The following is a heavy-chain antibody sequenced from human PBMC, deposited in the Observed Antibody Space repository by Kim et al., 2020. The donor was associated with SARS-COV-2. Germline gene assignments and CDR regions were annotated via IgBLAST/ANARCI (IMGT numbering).Heavy chain of an antibody. J-gene: IGHJ6*02. CDR3: ASGGEVPYYYGMDV. CDR1: GGTFSSYA. Sequence: SVKVSCKASGGTFSSYAISWVRQAPGQGLEWMGGIIPIFGTANYAQKFQGRVTITADESTSTAYMELSSLRSEDTAVYYCASGGEVPYYYGMDVWGQGTTVTVSS. V-gene: IGHV1-69*13. CDR2: IIPIFGTA.